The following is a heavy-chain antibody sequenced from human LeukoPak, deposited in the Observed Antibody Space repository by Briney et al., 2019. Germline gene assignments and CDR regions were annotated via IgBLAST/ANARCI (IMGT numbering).Heavy chain of an antibody. J-gene: IGHJ3*02. V-gene: IGHV4-4*07. Sequence: SETLSLTCTVSGGSISSYYWSWIRQPAGEGLKWFGRIYTSGSTNYNPSLKSRLTMSVDTSKNQLSLKLSSVTAADTAVYYCASRYNWNYGAFDIWGQGTMVTVSS. CDR2: IYTSGST. CDR1: GGSISSYY. CDR3: ASRYNWNYGAFDI. D-gene: IGHD1-7*01.